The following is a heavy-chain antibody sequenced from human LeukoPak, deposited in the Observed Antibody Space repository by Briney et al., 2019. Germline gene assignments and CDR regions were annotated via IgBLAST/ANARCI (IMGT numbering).Heavy chain of an antibody. V-gene: IGHV3-23*01. CDR3: ARESEYSSSSIDY. J-gene: IGHJ4*02. D-gene: IGHD6-6*01. CDR1: ASTLSTYA. Sequence: PGGSLRLSCGASASTLSTYAMSWVRQAPGKGLEWVSGISAGKGNTYYADSVKGRFTISRDNSKNTLYLQMNSLRAEDTAVYYCARESEYSSSSIDYWGQGTLVTVSS. CDR2: ISAGKGNT.